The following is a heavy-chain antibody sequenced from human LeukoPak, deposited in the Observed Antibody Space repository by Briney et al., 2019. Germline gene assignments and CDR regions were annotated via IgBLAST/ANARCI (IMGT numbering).Heavy chain of an antibody. V-gene: IGHV1-2*04. Sequence: GASVKVSCKASGYTFTGYYMHWVRRAPGQGLEWMGWINPNSGGTNYAQKFQGWVTMTRDTSISTAYMELSRLRSDDTAVYYCARPAEMSGPPGSYWGQGTLVTVFS. J-gene: IGHJ4*02. D-gene: IGHD1-14*01. CDR2: INPNSGGT. CDR1: GYTFTGYY. CDR3: ARPAEMSGPPGSY.